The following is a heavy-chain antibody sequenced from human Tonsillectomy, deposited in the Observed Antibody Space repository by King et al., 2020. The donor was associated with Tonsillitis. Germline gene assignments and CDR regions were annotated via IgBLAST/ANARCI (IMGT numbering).Heavy chain of an antibody. V-gene: IGHV3-23*01. J-gene: IGHJ4*02. CDR1: GVTFSTYA. CDR3: AKESPYSGNYRFYYFDY. Sequence: DVQLQESGGGLVQPGGSLRLSCEASGVTFSTYAMSWVRQAPGKGPEWVSAISGRDTRTFYADSVKGRFTISRDDSKNTVSLQMSSLRAEDTAVYYCAKESPYSGNYRFYYFDYWGQGTLVTVSS. CDR2: ISGRDTRT. D-gene: IGHD1-26*01.